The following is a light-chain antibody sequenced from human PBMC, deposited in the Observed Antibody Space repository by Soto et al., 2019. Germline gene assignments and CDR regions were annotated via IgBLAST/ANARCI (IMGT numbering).Light chain of an antibody. V-gene: IGKV1-5*01. J-gene: IGKJ1*01. Sequence: DIQMTQSPSSLSASVGARVTITCRASQSVSGWLAWYQQKPGEAPKLLIYDASALPRGVPSRFSGSGSGTKFTLTIASLQPDDFATYYCQQYETFSGTFGPGTKVDIK. CDR1: QSVSGW. CDR3: QQYETFSGT. CDR2: DAS.